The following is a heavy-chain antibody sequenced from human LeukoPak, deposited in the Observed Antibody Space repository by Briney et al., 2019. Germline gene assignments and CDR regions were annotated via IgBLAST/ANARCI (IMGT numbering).Heavy chain of an antibody. D-gene: IGHD3-10*01. CDR2: ISSSSSYI. CDR1: GFTFSSYS. Sequence: PGGSLRLSCAASGFTFSSYSMNWVRQAPGKGLEWVSSISSSSSYIYYADSVKGRFTISRDNAKNSLYLQMNSLRAEDTAVYYCVNGWFGELSDAFDIWGQGTMVTVSS. V-gene: IGHV3-21*01. CDR3: VNGWFGELSDAFDI. J-gene: IGHJ3*02.